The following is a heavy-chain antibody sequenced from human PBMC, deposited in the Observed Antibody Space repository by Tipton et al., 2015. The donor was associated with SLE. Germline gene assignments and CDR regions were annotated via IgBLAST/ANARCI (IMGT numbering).Heavy chain of an antibody. Sequence: SLRLSCTASGFRVSDNYMTWVRQAPGKGLEWVSVIFSAENTNYADSVKGRFTISTDNSKNTLYLQMNSLRDEDTAVYYCASGRGSYVSFHIWGQGTMVTVSS. J-gene: IGHJ3*02. CDR3: ASGRGSYVSFHI. CDR1: GFRVSDNY. D-gene: IGHD1-26*01. V-gene: IGHV3-53*01. CDR2: IFSAENT.